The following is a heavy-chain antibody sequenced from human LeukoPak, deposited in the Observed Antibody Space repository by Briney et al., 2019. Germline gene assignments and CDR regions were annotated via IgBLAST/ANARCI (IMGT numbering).Heavy chain of an antibody. CDR2: ISTYNGNT. Sequence: ASVKVSCKASGGTFSSYAISWVRQAPGQGLEWMGWISTYNGNTNYAQKLQGRVTMTTDTSTSTAYMELRSLRSDDTAVYYCARGYLWFFDSWGQGTLVTVSS. J-gene: IGHJ4*02. CDR1: GGTFSSYA. CDR3: ARGYLWFFDS. V-gene: IGHV1-18*01. D-gene: IGHD2-21*01.